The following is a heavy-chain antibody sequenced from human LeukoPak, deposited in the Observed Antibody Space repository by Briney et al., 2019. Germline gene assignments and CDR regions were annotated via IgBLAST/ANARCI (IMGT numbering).Heavy chain of an antibody. CDR3: ARKAGGSYRLDY. V-gene: IGHV1-46*01. J-gene: IGHJ4*02. CDR1: GYTFTYYY. CDR2: INPSGGRT. Sequence: ASVKVSCKASGYTFTYYYMHWVRQAPGQGLEWMGIINPSGGRTSYAQKFQGRVTMTRDTSTSTVYMELSSLRSEDTAVYYCARKAGGSYRLDYWGQGTLVTVSS. D-gene: IGHD1-26*01.